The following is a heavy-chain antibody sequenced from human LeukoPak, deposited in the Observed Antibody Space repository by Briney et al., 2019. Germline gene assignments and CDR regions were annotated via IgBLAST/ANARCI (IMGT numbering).Heavy chain of an antibody. CDR3: ARDRGYSNFDY. J-gene: IGHJ4*02. CDR1: GFGFSNYW. V-gene: IGHV3-7*01. Sequence: GALRLSCAASGFGFSNYWMSWVRQAPGKGLEWVANMNEDGSEKDYVDSVKGRFTISRDNAQDSLYLQMNSLRAEDTAVYYCARDRGYSNFDYWGQGTLLTVSS. D-gene: IGHD4-11*01. CDR2: MNEDGSEK.